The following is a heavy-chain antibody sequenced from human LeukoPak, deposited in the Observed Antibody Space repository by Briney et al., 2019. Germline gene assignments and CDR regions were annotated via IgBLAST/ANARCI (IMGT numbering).Heavy chain of an antibody. CDR2: ISHHGSAE. Sequence: GTSLRLSCAVSGFTLSNTGMHWVRQAPGKGLEWVAMISHHGSAEYYGDSVKGRFTIFRDNSKNTVYLQMNSLRAEDTAVYYCAKDWGSSGWYNWFDPWGQGTLVTVSS. CDR1: GFTLSNTG. V-gene: IGHV3-30*18. J-gene: IGHJ5*02. CDR3: AKDWGSSGWYNWFDP. D-gene: IGHD6-19*01.